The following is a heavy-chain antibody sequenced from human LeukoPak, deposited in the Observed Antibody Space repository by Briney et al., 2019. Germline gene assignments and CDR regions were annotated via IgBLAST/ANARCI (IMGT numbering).Heavy chain of an antibody. D-gene: IGHD4-17*01. CDR1: GFTFSTYA. CDR2: IHTSGDT. V-gene: IGHV3-23*05. J-gene: IGHJ5*02. Sequence: GGSLRLSCAASGFTFSTYAMSWVRQAPGKGLEWVSAIHTSGDTCYADSVKGRFTISRDTSKNTLYLQINSLRVEDTAVYYCIVFGDSNHWGQGTLVTVSS. CDR3: IVFGDSNH.